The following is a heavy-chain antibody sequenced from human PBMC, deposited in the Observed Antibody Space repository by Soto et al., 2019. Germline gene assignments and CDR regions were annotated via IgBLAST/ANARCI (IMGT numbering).Heavy chain of an antibody. V-gene: IGHV4-4*07. CDR2: TYTSGST. D-gene: IGHD6-13*01. J-gene: IGHJ6*02. Sequence: QVQLQESGPGLVKPSETLSLTCTVSGGSISSYYWSWIRQPAGKGLEWIGRTYTSGSTNYNPSLRSRVTVSVDTSKNQFALKLSSVTAADTAVYYCARSPRYSGSWYDYYYDGMDVWGQGTTVTVSS. CDR1: GGSISSYY. CDR3: ARSPRYSGSWYDYYYDGMDV.